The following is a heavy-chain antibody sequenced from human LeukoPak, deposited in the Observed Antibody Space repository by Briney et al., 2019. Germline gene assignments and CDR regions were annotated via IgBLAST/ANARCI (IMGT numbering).Heavy chain of an antibody. Sequence: ASVKISCNVSGYTFTDYSIHWLQQAPGKGLEWLGLVNPEDDETIYSEKFQGRITTTADTSTYTAFMELSSLRSEDTAIYYCAAAPPGFGELNGGDYWGPRTLVTVSS. CDR1: GYTFTDYS. CDR3: AAAPPGFGELNGGDY. V-gene: IGHV1-69-2*01. CDR2: VNPEDDET. D-gene: IGHD3-10*01. J-gene: IGHJ4*02.